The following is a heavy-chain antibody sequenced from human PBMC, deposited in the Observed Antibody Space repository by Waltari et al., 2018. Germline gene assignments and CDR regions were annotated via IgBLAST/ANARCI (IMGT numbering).Heavy chain of an antibody. J-gene: IGHJ4*02. V-gene: IGHV3-48*01. CDR2: ISSSSSTI. CDR3: ARDSFGVTNAFDY. Sequence: EVQLVESGGGLVQPGGSLRLSCAASGFTFSSYSMTWVRQAPGKGLEWVSYISSSSSTIYYADSVKGRFTISRDNAKNSLYLQMNSLRAEDTAVYYCARDSFGVTNAFDYWGQGTLVTVSS. D-gene: IGHD4-17*01. CDR1: GFTFSSYS.